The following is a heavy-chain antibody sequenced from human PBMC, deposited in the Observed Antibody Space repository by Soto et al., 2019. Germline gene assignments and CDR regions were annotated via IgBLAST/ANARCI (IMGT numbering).Heavy chain of an antibody. CDR1: GFTFRSYG. Sequence: QVQLVESGGGAVQPGRSLRLSCAASGFTFRSYGMHWVRQAPGKGLEWVAVISHDGNYKYYVDSVKRRFTISRDNSKNTLYLQMSSLRAEDAAVYYCAKDFVPSSGLHLVLNWGQGTLVTFSS. J-gene: IGHJ4*02. CDR2: ISHDGNYK. V-gene: IGHV3-30*18. D-gene: IGHD1-26*01. CDR3: AKDFVPSSGLHLVLN.